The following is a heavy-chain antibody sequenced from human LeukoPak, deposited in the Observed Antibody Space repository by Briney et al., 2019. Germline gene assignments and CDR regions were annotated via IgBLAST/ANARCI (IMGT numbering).Heavy chain of an antibody. D-gene: IGHD3-3*01. CDR1: GGSISSSSYY. J-gene: IGHJ4*02. CDR2: IYTSGST. Sequence: SETLSLTCTVSGGSISSSSYYWSWIRQPAGKGLEWIGRIYTSGSTNYNPSLKSRVTISVDKSKNQFSLKLSSVTAADTAVYYCATMDNFWSGFDYWGQGTLVTVSS. V-gene: IGHV4-61*02. CDR3: ATMDNFWSGFDY.